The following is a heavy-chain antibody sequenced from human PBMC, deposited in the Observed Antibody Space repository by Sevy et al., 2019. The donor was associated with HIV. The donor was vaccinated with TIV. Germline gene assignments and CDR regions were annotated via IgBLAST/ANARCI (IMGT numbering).Heavy chain of an antibody. CDR3: ARDQYCTGNSCYITLDY. V-gene: IGHV3-33*01. J-gene: IGHJ4*02. CDR1: GFPFSSHG. CDR2: IWYDGRKE. Sequence: GGSLRLSCAASGFPFSSHGMHWVRLAPGKGLEWVALIWYDGRKENYADSVNGRFTISRDNSKNTLYLQMNSLRAEDTGVYYCARDQYCTGNSCYITLDYWGQGTLVTVSS. D-gene: IGHD2-15*01.